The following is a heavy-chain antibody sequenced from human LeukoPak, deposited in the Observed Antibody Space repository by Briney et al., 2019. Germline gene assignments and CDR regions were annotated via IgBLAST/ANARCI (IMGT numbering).Heavy chain of an antibody. CDR1: GYTLTELS. CDR2: FDPEDGET. CDR3: ATVRRSSGYYYSLYYFDY. Sequence: ASVKVSCKVSGYTLTELSMHWVRQAPGKGLEWRGGFDPEDGETIYAQKFQGRVTMTEDTSTDTAYMELSSLRSEDTAVYYCATVRRSSGYYYSLYYFDYWGQGTLVTVSS. J-gene: IGHJ4*02. V-gene: IGHV1-24*01. D-gene: IGHD3-22*01.